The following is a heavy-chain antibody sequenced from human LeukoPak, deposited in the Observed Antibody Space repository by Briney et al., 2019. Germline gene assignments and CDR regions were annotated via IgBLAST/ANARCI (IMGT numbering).Heavy chain of an antibody. Sequence: GGSLRLSCAASGFTFSDYYMSWIRQAPGKGLEWVSYISSSGSTIYYADSVKGRFPISRDNAKNSLYLQMNSLRAENTAVYYGARDAQIITMVRGYFDYWGQGTLVTVSS. D-gene: IGHD3-10*01. CDR2: ISSSGSTI. V-gene: IGHV3-11*04. J-gene: IGHJ4*02. CDR3: ARDAQIITMVRGYFDY. CDR1: GFTFSDYY.